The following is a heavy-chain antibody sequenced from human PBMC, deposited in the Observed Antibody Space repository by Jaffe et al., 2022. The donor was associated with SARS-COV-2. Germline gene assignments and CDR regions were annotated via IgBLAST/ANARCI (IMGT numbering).Heavy chain of an antibody. CDR3: ARGLKGSYFYYYYYGMDV. J-gene: IGHJ6*02. V-gene: IGHV4-61*02. D-gene: IGHD1-26*01. CDR2: IYTSGST. Sequence: QVQLQESGPGLVKPSQTLSLTCTVSGGSISSGSYYWSWIRQPAGKGLEWIGRIYTSGSTNYNPSLKSRVTISVDTSKNQFSLKLSSVTAADTAVYYCARGLKGSYFYYYYYGMDVWGQGTTVTVSS. CDR1: GGSISSGSYY.